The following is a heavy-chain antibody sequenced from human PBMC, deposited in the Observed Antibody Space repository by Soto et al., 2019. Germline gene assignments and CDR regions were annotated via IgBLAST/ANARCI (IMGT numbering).Heavy chain of an antibody. D-gene: IGHD3-3*01. Sequence: PGGSLRLSCAASGFTFSNAWMSWVRQAPGKGLEWVGRIKSKTDGGTTDYAAPVKGRFTISRDDSKDTLYLQMNSLKTEDTAVYYCTSNFWSGYPDYYFDYWGQGTLVTVSS. CDR2: IKSKTDGGTT. V-gene: IGHV3-15*01. J-gene: IGHJ4*02. CDR3: TSNFWSGYPDYYFDY. CDR1: GFTFSNAW.